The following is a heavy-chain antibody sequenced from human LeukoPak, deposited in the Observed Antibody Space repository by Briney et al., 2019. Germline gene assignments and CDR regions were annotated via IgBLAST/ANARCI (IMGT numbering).Heavy chain of an antibody. CDR2: INNDGSRT. CDR3: AAEHDGFDI. Sequence: PGGSLRLSCVASEFTFSKYWMHWVRQARWKGLVSVSRINNDGSRTTYADSVKGRFTISRDNAKNTLYLQMNSLRADDTAVYYCAAEHDGFDIWGQGTMVTVSS. V-gene: IGHV3-74*01. CDR1: EFTFSKYW. J-gene: IGHJ3*02.